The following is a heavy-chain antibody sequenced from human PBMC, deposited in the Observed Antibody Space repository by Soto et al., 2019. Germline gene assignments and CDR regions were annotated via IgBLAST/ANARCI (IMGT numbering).Heavy chain of an antibody. V-gene: IGHV4-59*01. D-gene: IGHD3-16*01. CDR2: IYYSGSA. Sequence: QVQLQESGPGLVKPSETLSLTCTVSGASISSYHWSWIRQTPGKGLEWIGYIYYSGSAHYNPSLKSRVTFSVDTSKNHVSLKLSSVTAADTGVYYCAAAVPAEYVFPYYYMDVWGKGTTVTVSS. CDR3: AAAVPAEYVFPYYYMDV. J-gene: IGHJ6*03. CDR1: GASISSYH.